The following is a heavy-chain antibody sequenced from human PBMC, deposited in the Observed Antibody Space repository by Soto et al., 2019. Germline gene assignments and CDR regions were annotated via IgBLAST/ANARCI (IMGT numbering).Heavy chain of an antibody. CDR2: ISSGSEYL. V-gene: IGHV3-21*01. Sequence: EMQLVESGGGLVKPGGSLRLSCAASGFTFSTYGMNWVRQAPGKGLEWVSSISSGSEYLYYADSLKGSRTISRDNATNSLYLPLNSLRAEDTAVYSCSTDGAAGSAMDVWGQGTTVTVSS. CDR1: GFTFSTYG. D-gene: IGHD6-13*01. J-gene: IGHJ6*02. CDR3: STDGAAGSAMDV.